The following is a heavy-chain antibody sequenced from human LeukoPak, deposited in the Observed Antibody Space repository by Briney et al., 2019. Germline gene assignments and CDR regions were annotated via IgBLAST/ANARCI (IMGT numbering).Heavy chain of an antibody. CDR3: AKVEKDYYDFWSGYYTPQGPFDY. J-gene: IGHJ4*02. CDR1: GFTFSSYG. V-gene: IGHV3-30*02. D-gene: IGHD3-3*01. Sequence: GGSLRLSCAASGFTFSSYGMHWVRQAPGKGLEWVAFIRYDGSNKYYADSVKGRSTISRDNSKNTLYLQMNSLRAEDTAVYYCAKVEKDYYDFWSGYYTPQGPFDYWGQGTLVTVSS. CDR2: IRYDGSNK.